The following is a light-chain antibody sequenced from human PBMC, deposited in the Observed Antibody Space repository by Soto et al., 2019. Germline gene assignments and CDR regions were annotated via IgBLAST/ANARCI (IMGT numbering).Light chain of an antibody. Sequence: EIVLTQSPGTLSLSPGERATLSCRASGSVSSTSLAWYQQKPGQAPRLLMYGVSSRATGIPDRFSGSGSGTDFTLTINRLEPEDFAVYFCQQYDNSVWTFGQGTKV. CDR3: QQYDNSVWT. CDR1: GSVSSTS. V-gene: IGKV3-20*01. CDR2: GVS. J-gene: IGKJ1*01.